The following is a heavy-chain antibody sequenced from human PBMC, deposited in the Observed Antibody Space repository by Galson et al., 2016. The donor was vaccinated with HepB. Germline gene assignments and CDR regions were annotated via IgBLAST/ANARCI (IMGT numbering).Heavy chain of an antibody. CDR2: IYPGGSGT. CDR1: GYRFTNYW. V-gene: IGHV5-51*01. D-gene: IGHD3-22*01. Sequence: QSGAEVKKPGESLRISCRGSGYRFTNYWIAWVRQMPGKGLEWMGIIYPGGSGTRYSPSLQGQVTISADKSISTAYLQWSSLKASDTAVYYCARGHTLYYDDSGNLPDDSLDIWGQGTMVTVSS. CDR3: ARGHTLYYDDSGNLPDDSLDI. J-gene: IGHJ3*02.